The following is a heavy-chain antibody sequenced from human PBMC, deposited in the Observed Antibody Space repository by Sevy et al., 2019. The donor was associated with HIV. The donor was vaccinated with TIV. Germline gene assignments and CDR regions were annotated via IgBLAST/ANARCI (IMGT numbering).Heavy chain of an antibody. CDR1: GFTFSSYW. J-gene: IGHJ4*02. D-gene: IGHD3-22*01. CDR2: IKQDMSEK. Sequence: GGSLRLSCAASGFTFSSYWMTWVRQAPGKGLEWVANIKQDMSEKYYADSVKGRFTMSRDNARNSLYLQMESLRAEDTAVDYCARAQQVTMLVVIGGLYFDFWGQGTLVTVSS. CDR3: ARAQQVTMLVVIGGLYFDF. V-gene: IGHV3-7*01.